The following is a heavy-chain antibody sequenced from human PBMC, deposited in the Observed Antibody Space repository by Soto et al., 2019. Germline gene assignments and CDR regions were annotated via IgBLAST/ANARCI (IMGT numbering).Heavy chain of an antibody. J-gene: IGHJ4*02. V-gene: IGHV4-39*01. Sequence: QLQGLGPGLVKPSETLSLTCTISCDSISSSTYYWAWIRQPPGKGLEWIGSIYYSGSSYYNPSLKSRVTMSADTSKGQFSLSLSSVTAADTALYFCASSNSWQHYFDQCDQGTLVTVSS. CDR2: IYYSGSS. D-gene: IGHD6-13*01. CDR3: ASSNSWQHYFDQ. CDR1: CDSISSSTYY.